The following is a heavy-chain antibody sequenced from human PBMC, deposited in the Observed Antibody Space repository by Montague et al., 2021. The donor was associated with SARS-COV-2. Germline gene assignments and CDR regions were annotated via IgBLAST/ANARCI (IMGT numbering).Heavy chain of an antibody. CDR1: GFTSGDYQ. CDR3: ARSPRGSGTGWLDY. CDR2: INQDETAK. V-gene: IGHV3-7*01. Sequence: SLRLSCAASGFTSGDYQMTWVRQAPGKGLQWVANINQDETAKTYVDSVKGRFTIPRDNAKNSLILRMNSLKDEDTAVYYCARSPRGSGTGWLDYWGQGTLVTVSS. D-gene: IGHD3/OR15-3a*01. J-gene: IGHJ4*02.